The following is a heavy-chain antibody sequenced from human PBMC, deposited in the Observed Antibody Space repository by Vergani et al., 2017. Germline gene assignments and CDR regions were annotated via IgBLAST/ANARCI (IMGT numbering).Heavy chain of an antibody. CDR3: ARQGAPYGSGSYRDYYYGMDV. Sequence: QVRLQESGPGLVKPSETLSLTCSVSGGSMSGYYWSWIRQPPGKELAWIGYMYHSGSTYYNPSLRSRVTISVDTSKNQFSLKLSSVTAADTAVYYCARQGAPYGSGSYRDYYYGMDVWGQGTTVTVSS. J-gene: IGHJ6*02. V-gene: IGHV4-59*08. D-gene: IGHD3-10*01. CDR1: GGSMSGYY. CDR2: MYHSGST.